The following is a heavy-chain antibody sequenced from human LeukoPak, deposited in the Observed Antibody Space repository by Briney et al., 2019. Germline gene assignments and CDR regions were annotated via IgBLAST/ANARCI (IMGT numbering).Heavy chain of an antibody. J-gene: IGHJ3*02. CDR3: AKDSTTVTTSMGEAFDI. CDR2: ISYDGSNK. V-gene: IGHV3-30*18. D-gene: IGHD4-17*01. Sequence: GGSLRLSCAASGFTFSSDGMHWGRQAPGKGLEWGAVISYDGSNKYYADSVKGRFTISRDNSKNTLYLQMNSLRAEDTAVYYCAKDSTTVTTSMGEAFDIWGQGTMVTVSS. CDR1: GFTFSSDG.